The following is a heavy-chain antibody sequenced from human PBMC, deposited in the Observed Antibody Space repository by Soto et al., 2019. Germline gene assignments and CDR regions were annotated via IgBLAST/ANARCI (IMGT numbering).Heavy chain of an antibody. CDR3: AKTLVVAGAFDI. J-gene: IGHJ3*02. V-gene: IGHV3-23*01. D-gene: IGHD6-19*01. Sequence: EVPLLESGGGSVQPGGSLRLSCAASGFTFRSYAMSWVLQAQGAGLEWVSDITASGGGTYYADSVKGRFNISRDNSKNTLYLQMISLRVEDTAVYYCAKTLVVAGAFDIWGQGTMVTVSS. CDR2: ITASGGGT. CDR1: GFTFRSYA.